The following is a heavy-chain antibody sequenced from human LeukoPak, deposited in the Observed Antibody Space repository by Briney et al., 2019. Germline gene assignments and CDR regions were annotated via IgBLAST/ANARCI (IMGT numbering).Heavy chain of an antibody. CDR1: GFAVSSNH. J-gene: IGHJ1*01. Sequence: GGSLRLSCAASGFAVSSNHMNWVRQAPGKGLEWVSVIFNGGSTYYADSVKGRFTISRDNSKNTLYLQTNSLRSDDTAVYFCARVYDSIGYYSSRAEYFQYWGQGTLVIVSS. CDR2: IFNGGST. CDR3: ARVYDSIGYYSSRAEYFQY. V-gene: IGHV3-53*05. D-gene: IGHD3-22*01.